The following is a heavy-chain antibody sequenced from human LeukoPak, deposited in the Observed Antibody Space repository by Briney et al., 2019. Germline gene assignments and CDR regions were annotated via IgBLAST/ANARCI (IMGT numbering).Heavy chain of an antibody. CDR1: GGSFSGYY. CDR3: ARGRAAAGLNPLLDY. CDR2: INHSGST. D-gene: IGHD6-13*01. Sequence: PSETLSLTCAVYGGSFSGYYWSWIRQPPGKGLEWIGEINHSGSTNYNPSLKSRVTISVDTSKNQFSLKLSSVTAADTAVYYCARGRAAAGLNPLLDYWGQGTLVTVSS. J-gene: IGHJ4*02. V-gene: IGHV4-34*01.